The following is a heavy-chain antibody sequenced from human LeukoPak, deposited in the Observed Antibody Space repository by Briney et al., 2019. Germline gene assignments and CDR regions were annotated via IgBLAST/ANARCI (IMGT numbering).Heavy chain of an antibody. V-gene: IGHV3-21*01. CDR1: GFTFISYS. CDR3: ARDGLNSSSSEDYYYYYYLDV. D-gene: IGHD6-6*01. Sequence: GGSLRLSCAASGFTFISYSMNWVRQAPGKGLEWVSSSSSSSSYIYYADSVKGRFTISRDNAKNSLYLQMNSLRAEDTAVYYCARDGLNSSSSEDYYYYYYLDVWGKGTTVTVSS. J-gene: IGHJ6*03. CDR2: SSSSSSYI.